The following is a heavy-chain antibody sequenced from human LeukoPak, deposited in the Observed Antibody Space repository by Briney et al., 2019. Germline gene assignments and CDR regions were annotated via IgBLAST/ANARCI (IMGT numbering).Heavy chain of an antibody. CDR1: GFTFSSDG. J-gene: IGHJ2*01. V-gene: IGHV3-23*01. Sequence: GGSLRLPCAASGFTFSSDGMSWVRQAPGKGLEWLSSISASGGGTVYADSVKGRVTISRDNSKNTLYLQMNSLRAEDTAVYSCAKNLLGSESYSWYFDLWGRGTLVTVSS. CDR2: ISASGGGT. D-gene: IGHD1-26*01. CDR3: AKNLLGSESYSWYFDL.